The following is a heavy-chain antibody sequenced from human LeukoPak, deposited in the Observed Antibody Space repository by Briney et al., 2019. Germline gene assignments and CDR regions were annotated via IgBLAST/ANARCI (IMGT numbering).Heavy chain of an antibody. Sequence: RPGGSLRLSCAASGFTFDDYGMSWVRQAPGKGLEWVSGINWNGGSTGYADSVKGRFTISRDNAKNSLYLQMNSLRAEDTAVYYCAKDLHTYYDILTGSKPTATEYYFDYWGQGTLVTVSS. CDR3: AKDLHTYYDILTGSKPTATEYYFDY. J-gene: IGHJ4*02. CDR1: GFTFDDYG. V-gene: IGHV3-20*04. D-gene: IGHD3-9*01. CDR2: INWNGGST.